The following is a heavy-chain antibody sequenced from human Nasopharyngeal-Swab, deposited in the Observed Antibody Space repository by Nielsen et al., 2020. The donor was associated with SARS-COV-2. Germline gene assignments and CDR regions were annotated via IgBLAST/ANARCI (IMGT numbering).Heavy chain of an antibody. CDR2: ISYDGSNK. Sequence: GGSLRLSCAASGFTFSSYAMHWVRQAPGKGLDWVEVISYDGSNKYYADSVKCRFTISRDNSKNTLYLQMNSLRAEDTAVYYCARALWGSYYYGMDVWGQGTTVTVSS. CDR1: GFTFSSYA. D-gene: IGHD7-27*01. V-gene: IGHV3-30*04. CDR3: ARALWGSYYYGMDV. J-gene: IGHJ6*02.